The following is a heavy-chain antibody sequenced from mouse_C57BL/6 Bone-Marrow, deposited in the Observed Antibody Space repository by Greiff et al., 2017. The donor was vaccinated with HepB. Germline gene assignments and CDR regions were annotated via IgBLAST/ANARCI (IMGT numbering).Heavy chain of an antibody. CDR2: INYDGSST. J-gene: IGHJ1*03. V-gene: IGHV5-16*01. CDR1: GFTFSDYY. Sequence: EVQVVESEGGLVQPGSSMKLSCTASGFTFSDYYMAWVRQVPEKGLEWVANINYDGSSTYYLDSLKSRFIISRDNAKNILYLQMSSLKSEDTATYYCARDYNYGSPPYWYFDVWGTGTTVTVSS. CDR3: ARDYNYGSPPYWYFDV. D-gene: IGHD1-1*01.